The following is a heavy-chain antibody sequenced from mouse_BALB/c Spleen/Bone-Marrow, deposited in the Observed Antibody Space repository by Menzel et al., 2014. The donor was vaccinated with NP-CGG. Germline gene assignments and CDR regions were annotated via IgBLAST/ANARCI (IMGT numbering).Heavy chain of an antibody. CDR2: ISDDGGNT. CDR3: ARETGPRAMDY. D-gene: IGHD4-1*01. V-gene: IGHV5-4*02. Sequence: EVQLVESGGGLVKPGGSLKLSCAASGFTFSDYYMFWVRQTPEKRLEWVATISDDGGNTYYRDSVKGRFTTSRDNAKNKLNLQMSSLKSEDTATYHCARETGPRAMDYWGQGTSVTVSS. J-gene: IGHJ4*01. CDR1: GFTFSDYY.